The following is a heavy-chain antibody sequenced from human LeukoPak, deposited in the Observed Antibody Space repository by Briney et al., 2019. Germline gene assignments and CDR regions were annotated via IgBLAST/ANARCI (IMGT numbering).Heavy chain of an antibody. D-gene: IGHD3-22*01. V-gene: IGHV3-9*03. CDR3: AKDNYYDSSGYIDY. CDR2: ISWNSGSI. Sequence: PGGSLRLSCAASGFTFDDYAMHWVRHAPGKGLEWVSGISWNSGSIGYADSVKGRFTISRDNAKNSLYLQMNSLRAEDMALCYCAKDNYYDSSGYIDYWGQGTLVTVSS. J-gene: IGHJ4*02. CDR1: GFTFDDYA.